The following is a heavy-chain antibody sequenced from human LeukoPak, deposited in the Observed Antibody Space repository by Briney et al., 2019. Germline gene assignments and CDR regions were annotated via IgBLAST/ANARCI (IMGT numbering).Heavy chain of an antibody. CDR3: ARDEGDDFWSPQGDY. CDR1: GFTFSSYS. V-gene: IGHV3-48*01. CDR2: ISSSSSTI. Sequence: GGSLRLSCAASGFTFSSYSMNWVRQAPGKGLEWVSYISSSSSTIYYADSVKGRFTISRDSAKNSLYLQMNSLRAEDTAVYYCARDEGDDFWSPQGDYWGQGTLVTVSS. J-gene: IGHJ4*02. D-gene: IGHD3-3*01.